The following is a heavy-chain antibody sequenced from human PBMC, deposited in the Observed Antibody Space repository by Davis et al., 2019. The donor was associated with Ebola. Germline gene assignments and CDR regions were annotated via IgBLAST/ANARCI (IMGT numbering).Heavy chain of an antibody. J-gene: IGHJ6*02. CDR1: GFTFSSYA. D-gene: IGHD2-15*01. Sequence: PGGSLRLSCAASGFTFSSYAMNWVRQAPGKGLEWVSYISCSGSTIYYADSVKGRFTISRDNSKNTLYLQMNSLRAEERAVYYCARDQGYCSGGSCYSGYYDYGMDVWGQGTTVTVSS. CDR3: ARDQGYCSGGSCYSGYYDYGMDV. V-gene: IGHV3-48*03. CDR2: ISCSGSTI.